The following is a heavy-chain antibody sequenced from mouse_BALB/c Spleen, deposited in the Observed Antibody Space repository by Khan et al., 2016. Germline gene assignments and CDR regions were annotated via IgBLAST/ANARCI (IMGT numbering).Heavy chain of an antibody. V-gene: IGHV3-1*02. D-gene: IGHD3-1*01. CDR1: GYPITSHYS. CDR3: ATSSSGYWYYFDY. J-gene: IGHJ2*01. Sequence: EVQLQESGPYLVKPFQPLSLTCTVTGYPITSHYSWHSIRHFPGNKLEWMVYIYYSGSTNYNPSLNSRIPITRDTSKNRFFLQLNSLTTEDTAHYYCATSSSGYWYYFDYWGQGTTLTVSS. CDR2: IYYSGST.